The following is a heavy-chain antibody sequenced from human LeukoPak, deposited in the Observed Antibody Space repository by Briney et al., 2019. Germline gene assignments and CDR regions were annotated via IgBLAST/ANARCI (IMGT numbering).Heavy chain of an antibody. Sequence: GRSLRLSCVASGFTFSTYAMHWVRQAPGKGLEWVAVISYDGSDKYYADSVRGRFTISRDNSKSTLYLQMNTLRAEDTAVYYCASPNYGSHWGYFDYWGQGTLVTVSS. CDR1: GFTFSTYA. CDR3: ASPNYGSHWGYFDY. J-gene: IGHJ4*02. V-gene: IGHV3-30*04. D-gene: IGHD4-17*01. CDR2: ISYDGSDK.